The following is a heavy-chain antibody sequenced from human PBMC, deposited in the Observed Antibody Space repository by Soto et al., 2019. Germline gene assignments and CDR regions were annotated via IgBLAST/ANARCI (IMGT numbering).Heavy chain of an antibody. Sequence: QVQLVQSGAEVKKPGASVKVSCKASGYTFTTYAMHWVRQAPGLRLEWMGWINAANGNTKYLQKFQGRITITRDTSASTAYMELSSLTSEDTAVYYCAKAMDVWGQGTTVTVSS. V-gene: IGHV1-3*01. CDR2: INAANGNT. J-gene: IGHJ6*02. CDR1: GYTFTTYA. CDR3: AKAMDV.